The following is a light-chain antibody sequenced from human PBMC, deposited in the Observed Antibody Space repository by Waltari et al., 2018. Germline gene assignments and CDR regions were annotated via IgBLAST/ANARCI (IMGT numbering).Light chain of an antibody. CDR2: GAS. J-gene: IGKJ3*01. V-gene: IGKV3-20*01. Sequence: EIVLTQSPGNLSLSPGERATLSCRASQSVSSSYLAWYQQKPGQAPRLLIYGASSRATGIPHRFSGSGSGTDFTLTISRLEPEDFAVYYCQQYGSSPFTFGPGTKVDIK. CDR3: QQYGSSPFT. CDR1: QSVSSSY.